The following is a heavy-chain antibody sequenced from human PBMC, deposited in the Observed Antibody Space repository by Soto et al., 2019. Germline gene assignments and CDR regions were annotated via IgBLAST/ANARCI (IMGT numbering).Heavy chain of an antibody. CDR1: GYTLTSNY. V-gene: IGHV1-46*03. CDR3: ARAPSSCSSTSCYTFDC. Sequence: GASVEVSCKDSGYTLTSNYRQWVRQATRQGLEWMGIINPSGGSTSYAQKFQGRVTMTRDTSTSTVYMELSSLRSEDTAVYYCARAPSSCSSTSCYTFDCWGQGTLVTVSS. D-gene: IGHD2-2*02. J-gene: IGHJ4*02. CDR2: INPSGGST.